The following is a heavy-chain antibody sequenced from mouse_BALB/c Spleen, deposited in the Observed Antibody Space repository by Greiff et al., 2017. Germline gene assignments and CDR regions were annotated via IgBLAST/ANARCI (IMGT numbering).Heavy chain of an antibody. CDR2: IDPENGDT. CDR1: GFNIKDYY. CDR3: NGGSSFDY. J-gene: IGHJ2*01. D-gene: IGHD1-1*01. V-gene: IGHV14-4*02. Sequence: EVKLVESGAELVRSGASVKLSCTASGFNIKDYYMHWVKQRPEQGLEWIGWIDPENGDTEYAPKFQGKATMTADTSSNTAYLQLSSLTSEDTAVYYCNGGSSFDYWGQGTTLTVSS.